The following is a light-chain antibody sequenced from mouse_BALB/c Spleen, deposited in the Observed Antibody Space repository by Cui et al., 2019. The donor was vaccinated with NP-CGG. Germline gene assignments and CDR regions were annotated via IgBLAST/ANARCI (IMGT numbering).Light chain of an antibody. CDR2: GTN. Sequence: AVVTQESAPTTSPGETVTLTCRSSTGAVIISNYANWVQEKPDHLFTGLIGGTNNRAPGVPARFSGSLIGDKAALTITGAQTEDEAIYFCALWYSNHWVFGGGTKLTVL. CDR3: ALWYSNHWV. J-gene: IGLJ1*01. V-gene: IGLV1*01. CDR1: TGAVIISNY.